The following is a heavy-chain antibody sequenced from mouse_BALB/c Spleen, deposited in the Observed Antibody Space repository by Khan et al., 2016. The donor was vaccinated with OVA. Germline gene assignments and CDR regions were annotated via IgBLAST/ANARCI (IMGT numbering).Heavy chain of an antibody. V-gene: IGHV1S81*02. D-gene: IGHD2-1*01. CDR2: INPSNGGT. J-gene: IGHJ3*01. CDR1: GYTFTNYY. CDR3: SRSGYGTFAY. Sequence: VQLQQSGAELVKPGASVRLSCKASGYTFTNYYLYWVKQRPGHGLEWIGDINPSNGGTNFNEKFKNKVTLTVDKSSSTEYMQLSSLTSEDSAVYYCSRSGYGTFAYWGQGTLVTVSA.